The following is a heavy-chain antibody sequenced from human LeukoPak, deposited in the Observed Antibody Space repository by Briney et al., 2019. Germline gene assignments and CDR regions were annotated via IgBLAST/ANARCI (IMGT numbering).Heavy chain of an antibody. D-gene: IGHD4-17*01. J-gene: IGHJ4*02. V-gene: IGHV4-4*07. Sequence: NPSETLFLTCTVSGGSISSYYWSWIRQPAGKGLEWIGRIYTSGSTNYNPSLKSRVTMSVDTSKNQFSLKLSSVTAADTAVYYCARDYTTPGVDRYFDYWGQGTLVTVSS. CDR3: ARDYTTPGVDRYFDY. CDR1: GGSISSYY. CDR2: IYTSGST.